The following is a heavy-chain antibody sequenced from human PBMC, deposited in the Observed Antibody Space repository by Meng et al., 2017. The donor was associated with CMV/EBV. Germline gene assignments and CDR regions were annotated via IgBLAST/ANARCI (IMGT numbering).Heavy chain of an antibody. V-gene: IGHV3-33*06. D-gene: IGHD1-26*01. CDR1: NYG. CDR3: AKAGFSGSYYIGSGSQYYFDY. CDR2: IWYDGSNK. Sequence: NYGMHWVHQAPGKGLEWVAVIWYDGSNKYYGDSVKGRFTISRDNSKNTVDLQMNSLRAEDTAVYYCAKAGFSGSYYIGSGSQYYFDYWGQGTLVTVSS. J-gene: IGHJ4*02.